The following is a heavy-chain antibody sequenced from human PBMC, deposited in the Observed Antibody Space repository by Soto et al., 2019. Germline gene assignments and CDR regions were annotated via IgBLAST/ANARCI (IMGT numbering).Heavy chain of an antibody. CDR3: ARHKIPDSIEVAGTPHYYHYGMDV. Sequence: GESLKISCKGSGYSFTNYWIGWVRQMPGKGLEWMGIIYPGDSDTRYSPSFQGQVTISADKSISTAYLQWSSLKASDTAMYYCARHKIPDSIEVAGTPHYYHYGMDVWGQGTTVTVSS. CDR2: IYPGDSDT. CDR1: GYSFTNYW. V-gene: IGHV5-51*01. J-gene: IGHJ6*02. D-gene: IGHD6-19*01.